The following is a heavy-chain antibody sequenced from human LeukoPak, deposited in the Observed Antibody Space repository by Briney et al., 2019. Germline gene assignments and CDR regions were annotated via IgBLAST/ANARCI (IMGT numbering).Heavy chain of an antibody. D-gene: IGHD3-3*01. CDR3: ARGLLDFWSGYYTDYYYYYYMDV. J-gene: IGHJ6*03. V-gene: IGHV1-8*01. CDR2: MNPNSGNT. CDR1: GYTFTSYD. Sequence: GASAKVSCKASGYTFTSYDINWVRQATGQGLEWMGWMNPNSGNTGYAQKFQGRVTMTRNASISTAYMELSGLRSEDTAVYYCARGLLDFWSGYYTDYYYYYYMDVWGKGTTVTVSS.